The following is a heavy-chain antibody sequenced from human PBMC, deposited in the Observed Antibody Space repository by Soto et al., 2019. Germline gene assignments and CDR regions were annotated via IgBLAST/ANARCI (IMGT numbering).Heavy chain of an antibody. CDR2: IIPIFGTA. J-gene: IGHJ5*02. V-gene: IGHV1-69*12. Sequence: QVQLVQSGAEVKKPGSSVKVSCKASGGTFSSYAISWVRQAPGQGLEWMGGIIPIFGTANYAQKFQGRVTITADESTGTADVELSSLRCEDTAGYYCARVETGRYGAYWFDPWGQGTLVTVSS. D-gene: IGHD4-17*01. CDR1: GGTFSSYA. CDR3: ARVETGRYGAYWFDP.